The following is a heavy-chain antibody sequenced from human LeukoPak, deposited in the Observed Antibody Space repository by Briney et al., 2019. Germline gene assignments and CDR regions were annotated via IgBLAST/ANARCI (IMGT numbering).Heavy chain of an antibody. V-gene: IGHV3-15*01. CDR3: TTAPAQSDY. CDR1: GFTFSNAW. Sequence: PGGSLRLSCAASGFTFSNAWMSWVRQAPGRGLEWAGRIKSKTDSGTTDYAAPVKGRFTISRDDSKNTLYLQMNSLKTEDTAVYYCTTAPAQSDYWGQGTLVTVSS. J-gene: IGHJ4*02. D-gene: IGHD2-2*01. CDR2: IKSKTDSGTT.